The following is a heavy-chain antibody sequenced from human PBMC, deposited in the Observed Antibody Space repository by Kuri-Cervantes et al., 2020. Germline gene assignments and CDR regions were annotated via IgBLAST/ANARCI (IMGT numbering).Heavy chain of an antibody. CDR3: AKASPDYYYYYYMDV. Sequence: GESLKISCAASGFTVSSNEMSWVRQAPGKGLEWVSSISGGSTYYADSVKGRFTISRDNSKNTPYLQMNSLRAEDTAVYYCAKASPDYYYYYYMDVWGKGTTVTVSS. V-gene: IGHV3-38-3*01. CDR1: GFTVSSNE. CDR2: ISGGST. J-gene: IGHJ6*03.